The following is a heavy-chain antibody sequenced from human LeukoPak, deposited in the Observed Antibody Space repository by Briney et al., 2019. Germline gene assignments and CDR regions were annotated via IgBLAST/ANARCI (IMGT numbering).Heavy chain of an antibody. V-gene: IGHV4-4*02. J-gene: IGHJ4*02. CDR2: VHLSGRT. CDR1: GGSISSTNW. D-gene: IGHD1-26*01. Sequence: PSETLSLTCGVSGGSISSTNWWTWVRQPPGEGLEWIGEVHLSGRTNYNPSLKSRVAISVDTSKTQFSLKLSSVTAADTAVYYCARQGGVGATGFDDCWGQGTLVTVSS. CDR3: ARQGGVGATGFDDC.